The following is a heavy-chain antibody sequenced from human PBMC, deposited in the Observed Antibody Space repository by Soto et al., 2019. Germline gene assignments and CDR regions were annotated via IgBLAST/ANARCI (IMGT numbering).Heavy chain of an antibody. D-gene: IGHD3-10*01. J-gene: IGHJ4*02. CDR3: ARELTSVRGS. Sequence: QVQMVQSGAEVKKPGSSARVSCKVSGGTYSRHSISWVRQAPGQGLEWMGGIIPIFDATQYAQKFQGRLTITAEESTTTFHMDLSGLRPEVTAIYFFARELTSVRGSWCQGTLVSVS. CDR2: IIPIFDAT. CDR1: GGTYSRHS. V-gene: IGHV1-69*01.